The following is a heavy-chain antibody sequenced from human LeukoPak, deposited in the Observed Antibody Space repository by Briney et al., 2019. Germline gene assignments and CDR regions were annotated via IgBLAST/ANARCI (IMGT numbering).Heavy chain of an antibody. CDR1: GYTFTSYD. CDR3: ARGRRAIVVPDGY. D-gene: IGHD1-26*01. Sequence: ASVMVSCKASGYTFTSYDINWVRQATGQGLEWMGWMNPNSGNTGYAQKFQGRVTMTRNTSISTAYMELSSLRSEDTAVYYCARGRRAIVVPDGYWGQGTLVTVSS. CDR2: MNPNSGNT. J-gene: IGHJ4*02. V-gene: IGHV1-8*01.